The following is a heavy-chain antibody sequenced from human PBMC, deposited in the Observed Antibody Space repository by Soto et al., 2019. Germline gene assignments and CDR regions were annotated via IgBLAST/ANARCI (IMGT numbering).Heavy chain of an antibody. CDR3: ARASYGDYVHNWFDP. J-gene: IGHJ5*02. Sequence: SETLSLTCTVSGGSISSYYWSWIRQPPGKGLEWIGYIYYSGSTNYNPSLKSRVTISVDTSKNQFSLKLSSVTAADTAVYYCARASYGDYVHNWFDPWGQGTLVTVSS. CDR1: GGSISSYY. D-gene: IGHD4-17*01. V-gene: IGHV4-59*08. CDR2: IYYSGST.